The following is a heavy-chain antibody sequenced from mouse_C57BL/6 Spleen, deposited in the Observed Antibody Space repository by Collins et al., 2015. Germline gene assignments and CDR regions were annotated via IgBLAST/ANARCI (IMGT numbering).Heavy chain of an antibody. D-gene: IGHD2-1*01. CDR1: GYAFSSSW. Sequence: QVQLQQSGPELVKPGASVEISCKASGYAFSSSWMNWVKQRPGQGLEWIGRIYPGDGDSNYNGKFKGKATLTADTSSSTAYIQLSSLTSVDSAVYFCAKSRANYVWYFDVWGAGTTVTVSS. CDR3: AKSRANYVWYFDV. J-gene: IGHJ1*01. CDR2: IYPGDGDS. V-gene: IGHV1-82*01.